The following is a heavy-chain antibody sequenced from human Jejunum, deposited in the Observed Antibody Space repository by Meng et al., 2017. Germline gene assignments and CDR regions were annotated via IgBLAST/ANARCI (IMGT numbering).Heavy chain of an antibody. V-gene: IGHV3-49*03. J-gene: IGHJ4*02. CDR2: IRSKAYGGTT. Sequence: GGSLRLSCTASGFTFGDYAMSWFRQGPGKGLEWVGLIRSKAYGGTTEYAASVKGRFTISRDDSKSIAYLQMNSLKTEDTAVHYCTRDKHSSGYYFDYWGQGTLVTVSS. CDR3: TRDKHSSGYYFDY. CDR1: GFTFGDYA. D-gene: IGHD3-22*01.